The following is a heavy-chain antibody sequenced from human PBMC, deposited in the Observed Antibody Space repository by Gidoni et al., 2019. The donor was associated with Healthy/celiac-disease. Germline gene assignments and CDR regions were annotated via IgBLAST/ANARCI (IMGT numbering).Heavy chain of an antibody. D-gene: IGHD3-16*01. CDR2: IYYSGST. CDR3: ARQLGWTKYYFDY. Sequence: QLQLQESGSGLVKPSETLSLTCTVSGGSISSSSYYWGWIRQPPGKGLEWIGSIYYSGSTYYNPSLKSRVTISVDTSKNQFSLKLSSVTAADTAVYYCARQLGWTKYYFDYWGQGTLVTVSS. V-gene: IGHV4-39*01. CDR1: GGSISSSSYY. J-gene: IGHJ4*02.